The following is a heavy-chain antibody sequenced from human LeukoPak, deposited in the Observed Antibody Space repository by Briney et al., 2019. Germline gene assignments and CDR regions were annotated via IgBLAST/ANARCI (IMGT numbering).Heavy chain of an antibody. D-gene: IGHD3-22*01. V-gene: IGHV3-74*01. J-gene: IGHJ3*02. Sequence: PGGSLRLSCAAPGVTFSSYWMHWVRQAPGKGLVWVSRIKSDGSSTSYADSVKGRFTISRDNAKNTLYLQMNSLRAEDTAVYYCARAFTYHYDSSGQALGAFDIWGQGTMVTVSS. CDR2: IKSDGSST. CDR1: GVTFSSYW. CDR3: ARAFTYHYDSSGQALGAFDI.